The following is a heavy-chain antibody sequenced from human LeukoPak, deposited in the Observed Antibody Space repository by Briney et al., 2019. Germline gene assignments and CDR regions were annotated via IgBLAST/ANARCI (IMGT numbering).Heavy chain of an antibody. Sequence: GGSLRLSGAASGFTVSSSYISWVRQAPGKGLEWVSGISGSATYYADSVKGRFTISRDNSKNTLFLQMNSLRAEDTAVYYCAKVGSGWYYFDYWGQGTLVTVSS. J-gene: IGHJ4*02. CDR3: AKVGSGWYYFDY. V-gene: IGHV3-53*01. CDR1: GFTVSSSY. CDR2: ISGSAT. D-gene: IGHD6-19*01.